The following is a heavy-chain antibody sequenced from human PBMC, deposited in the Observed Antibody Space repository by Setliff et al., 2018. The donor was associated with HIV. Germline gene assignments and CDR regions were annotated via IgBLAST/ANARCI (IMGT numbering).Heavy chain of an antibody. CDR2: VSSRGDT. D-gene: IGHD2-15*01. CDR1: DSGTYY. CDR3: ARVALLNDHILTAPEYVDI. J-gene: IGHJ4*02. Sequence: SETLSLTCTVSDSGTYYWSWIRQPAGKGLEWIGRVSSRGDTNYNPSLKSRVTMSLDTSRSQLSLNLRSVTAADTGVYYCARVALLNDHILTAPEYVDIWGQGTQVTVSS. V-gene: IGHV4-4*07.